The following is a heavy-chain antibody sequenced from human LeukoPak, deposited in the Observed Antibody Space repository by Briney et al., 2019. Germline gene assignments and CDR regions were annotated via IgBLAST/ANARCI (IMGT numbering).Heavy chain of an antibody. D-gene: IGHD5-24*01. CDR1: GGSISSYY. J-gene: IGHJ4*02. CDR3: ARDRDGYKHHYFDY. V-gene: IGHV4-59*01. Sequence: SETLSFTCTVSGGSISSYYWSWNRQPPGKGLKWIGYIYNSGSTNYNPSLKSRVTISVDTSKNQFSLKLSSVTAADTAVYYCARDRDGYKHHYFDYWGQGTLVTVSS. CDR2: IYNSGST.